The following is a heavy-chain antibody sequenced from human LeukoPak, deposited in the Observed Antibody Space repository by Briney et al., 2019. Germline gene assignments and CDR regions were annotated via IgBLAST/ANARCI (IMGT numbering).Heavy chain of an antibody. V-gene: IGHV3-7*01. CDR3: PRDLPNDLWSGYYTPIGY. CDR1: GFTFSIYW. CDR2: IKQDGSEK. Sequence: GGSLRLSCAASGFTFSIYWMSWVRQAPGKGLECVANIKQDGSEKYYVDSVKGRFTISRDNAKNSLYLQMHSLSAEETAAYYCPRDLPNDLWSGYYTPIGYWGQGTLVTVSS. D-gene: IGHD3-3*01. J-gene: IGHJ4*02.